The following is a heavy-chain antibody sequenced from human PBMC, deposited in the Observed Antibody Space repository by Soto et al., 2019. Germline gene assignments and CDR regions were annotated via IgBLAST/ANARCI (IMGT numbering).Heavy chain of an antibody. CDR1: GFTFSGFW. J-gene: IGHJ4*02. CDR2: MNQDGNQK. D-gene: IGHD1-26*01. CDR3: GATRGMGKYYFDY. V-gene: IGHV3-7*05. Sequence: PGGSLRLSCAASGFTFSGFWMTWVRQAPGKGLEWVANMNQDGNQKNYVDSVKGRFSISADKSISTVYLQWSTLKASDAAMYYCGATRGMGKYYFDYWGQGTLVTVSS.